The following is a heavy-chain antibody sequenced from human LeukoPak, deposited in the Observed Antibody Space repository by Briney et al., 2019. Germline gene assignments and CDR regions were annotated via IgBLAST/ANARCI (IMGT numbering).Heavy chain of an antibody. J-gene: IGHJ5*02. CDR1: GFTFSSYE. CDR2: ISSSGSTT. D-gene: IGHD6-13*01. CDR3: ARDEGSSWKNWFDP. V-gene: IGHV3-48*03. Sequence: GGSLRLSCAASGFTFSSYEMNWVRQAPGKGLEWVSYISSSGSTTYYADSVKGRFTISRDNAKNSLYLQMNSLRAEGTAVYYCARDEGSSWKNWFDPWGQGTLVTVSS.